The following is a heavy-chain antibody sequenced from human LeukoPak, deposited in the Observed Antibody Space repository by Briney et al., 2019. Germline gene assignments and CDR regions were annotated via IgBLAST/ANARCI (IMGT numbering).Heavy chain of an antibody. V-gene: IGHV3-30*02. CDR3: AKDYQRAYYYGSGFDY. D-gene: IGHD3-10*01. CDR1: EFTFSTYG. Sequence: GALRLSCTASEFTFSTYGMNWVRQVPGKGLEWVAFIRFDGSSKYYADSVKGRFTISRDNSKNTLYLQMNSLRAEDTAVYYCAKDYQRAYYYGSGFDYWGQGTLVTVSS. J-gene: IGHJ4*02. CDR2: IRFDGSSK.